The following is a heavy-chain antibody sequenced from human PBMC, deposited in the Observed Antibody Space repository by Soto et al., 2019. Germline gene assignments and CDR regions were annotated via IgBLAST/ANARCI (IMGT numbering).Heavy chain of an antibody. D-gene: IGHD2-2*02. V-gene: IGHV1-24*01. Sequence: ASVKVSCKVSGYTLTELSMHWVRQAPGKGLEWMGGFDPEDGETIYAQKFQGRVTMTEDTSTDTAYMELSSLRSEDTAVYYCATNLVPAAIPGDWFDPWGQGTLVTVYS. CDR2: FDPEDGET. CDR1: GYTLTELS. J-gene: IGHJ5*02. CDR3: ATNLVPAAIPGDWFDP.